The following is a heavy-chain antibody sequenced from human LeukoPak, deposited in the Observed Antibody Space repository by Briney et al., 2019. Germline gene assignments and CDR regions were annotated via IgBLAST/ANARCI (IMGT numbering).Heavy chain of an antibody. D-gene: IGHD3-16*01. V-gene: IGHV3-74*01. CDR1: GFTFSNFW. CDR3: TRDRSYGFDP. CDR2: IYVIGGNT. Sequence: GGSLRLSCAASGFTFSNFWMHWVRQAPGKGLVWLSRIYVIGGNTSYVDSVKGRFIISRDNAKKKVYLQMNNLRVDDTALYFCTRDRSYGFDPWGQGALVTVSS. J-gene: IGHJ5*02.